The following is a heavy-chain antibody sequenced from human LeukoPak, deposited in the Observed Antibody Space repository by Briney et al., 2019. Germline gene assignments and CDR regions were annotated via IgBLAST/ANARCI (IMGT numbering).Heavy chain of an antibody. J-gene: IGHJ3*02. Sequence: SETLSLTCAVYGGSFSGYYWSWIRQPPGKGLEWIGEINHSGSTNYNPSLKSRVTISVDTSKNQFSLKLSSVTAAGTAVYYCARPHSNFSASPDDAFDIWGQGTMVTVSS. CDR3: ARPHSNFSASPDDAFDI. CDR1: GGSFSGYY. V-gene: IGHV4-34*01. CDR2: INHSGST. D-gene: IGHD4-11*01.